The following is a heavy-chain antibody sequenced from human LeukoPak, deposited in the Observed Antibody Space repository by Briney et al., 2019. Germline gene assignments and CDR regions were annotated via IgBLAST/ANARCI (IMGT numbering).Heavy chain of an antibody. CDR2: IKLDGSEK. D-gene: IGHD3-3*01. CDR1: GFTFSSYS. V-gene: IGHV3-7*03. Sequence: PGGSLRLSCAASGFTFSSYSMNWVRKAPGKGLEWVAIIKLDGSEKNYVDSVKGRFTISRDNTKNSLYLQMNSLRAEDTAVFYCARDQYDTWSRRGNFDSWGQGTLVIVSS. CDR3: ARDQYDTWSRRGNFDS. J-gene: IGHJ4*02.